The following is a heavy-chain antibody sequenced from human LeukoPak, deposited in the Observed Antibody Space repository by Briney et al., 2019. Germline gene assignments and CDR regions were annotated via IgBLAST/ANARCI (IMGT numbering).Heavy chain of an antibody. CDR3: ATHSSSYSYFDY. D-gene: IGHD3-22*01. Sequence: SETLSLTCAVSGGSISSSNWWSWVRQPPGQGLEWIGYIYYSGSTYYNPSLKSRITMSVDTSKNQFSLKLSSVTAADTAVYYCATHSSSYSYFDYWGQGTLVTVSS. CDR2: IYYSGST. CDR1: GGSISSSNW. V-gene: IGHV4-30-4*01. J-gene: IGHJ4*02.